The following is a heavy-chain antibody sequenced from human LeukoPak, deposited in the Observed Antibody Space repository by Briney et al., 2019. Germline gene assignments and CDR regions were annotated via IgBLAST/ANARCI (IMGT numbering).Heavy chain of an antibody. V-gene: IGHV4-38-2*02. J-gene: IGHJ4*02. CDR1: GYSISSGYY. Sequence: PSETLSLTCTVSGYSISSGYYWGWIRQPPGKGLEWIGSIYYSGSTYYNPSLKSRVTISVDTSKNQFSLKLSSVTAADTAVYYCARDGGYVGKNFDYWGQGTLVTVSS. CDR2: IYYSGST. D-gene: IGHD4-23*01. CDR3: ARDGGYVGKNFDY.